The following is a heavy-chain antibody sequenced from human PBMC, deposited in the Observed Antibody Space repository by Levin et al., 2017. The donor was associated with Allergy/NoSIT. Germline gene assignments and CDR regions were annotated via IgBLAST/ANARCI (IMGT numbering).Heavy chain of an antibody. V-gene: IGHV4-59*01. CDR3: ARFVWGSYRGFDY. J-gene: IGHJ4*02. CDR2: IYDTGNT. CDR1: GGSISSDN. D-gene: IGHD3-16*02. Sequence: SETLSLTCTVSGGSISSDNWSWIRQPPGKGLEWIGYIYDTGNTNYNPSLKSRVTLSVDTSKNQFSLKLSAVTPADTAVYYCARFVWGSYRGFDYWGQGTLVTVSS.